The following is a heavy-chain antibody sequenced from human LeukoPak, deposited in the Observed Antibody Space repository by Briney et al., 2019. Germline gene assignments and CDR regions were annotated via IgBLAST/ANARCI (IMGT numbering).Heavy chain of an antibody. J-gene: IGHJ4*02. Sequence: SGGSLRLSCAASGFTFSSYAMSWVRQAPGKGLEWVSAISGSGGSTYYADSVKGRFTISRDNSKNTLYLQMNSLRAEDTAVYHCAKAPGTATAARYFEYWGQGTLVTVSS. V-gene: IGHV3-23*01. CDR2: ISGSGGST. CDR1: GFTFSSYA. CDR3: AKAPGTATAARYFEY. D-gene: IGHD1-1*01.